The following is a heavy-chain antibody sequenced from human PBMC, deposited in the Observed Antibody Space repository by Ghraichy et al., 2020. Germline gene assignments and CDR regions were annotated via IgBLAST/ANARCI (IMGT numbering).Heavy chain of an antibody. J-gene: IGHJ5*02. Sequence: GGSLRLSCAASGFTFSNSPMHWVRQAPGKGLEWLSYIISSTSTIYYADSVKGRFTISRDDAKNSLYLQMNSLRDEDTGFYYCARGTRGGYYHWLAPWGQGILVTVSS. CDR1: GFTFSNSP. D-gene: IGHD3-3*01. CDR2: IISSTSTI. CDR3: ARGTRGGYYHWLAP. V-gene: IGHV3-48*02.